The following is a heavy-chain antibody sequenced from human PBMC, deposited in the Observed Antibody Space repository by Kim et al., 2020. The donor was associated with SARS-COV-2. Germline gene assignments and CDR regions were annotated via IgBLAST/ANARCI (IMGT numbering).Heavy chain of an antibody. CDR3: ARDGGYPLGAFDI. D-gene: IGHD5-18*01. V-gene: IGHV4-59*01. J-gene: IGHJ3*02. Sequence: YNPSLNSRVTISIHTSNNEVSLDLSSVTAADTAMYYCARDGGYPLGAFDIWGQGTMVTVSS.